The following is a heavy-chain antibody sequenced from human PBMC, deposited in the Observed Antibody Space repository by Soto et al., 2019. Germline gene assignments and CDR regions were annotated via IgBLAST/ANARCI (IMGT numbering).Heavy chain of an antibody. D-gene: IGHD5-18*01. CDR1: GGSISSGNYC. V-gene: IGHV4-30-4*01. CDR3: ARDLDTATYFDY. J-gene: IGHJ4*01. CDR2: IHYSGSS. Sequence: TLSLTCTVSGGSISSGNYCWSWIRQPPGKGLEWIGFIHYSGSSYYNPSLKSRVTISVDTSKNQFSLKLDSVTAADTAVYYCARDLDTATYFDYWGHGTLVTVSS.